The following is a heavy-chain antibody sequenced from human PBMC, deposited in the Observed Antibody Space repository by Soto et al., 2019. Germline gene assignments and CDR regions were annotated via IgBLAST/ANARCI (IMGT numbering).Heavy chain of an antibody. CDR1: GFTFSNYG. CDR2: IWYDGSNK. D-gene: IGHD4-17*01. CDR3: ASDYGDYGTY. Sequence: GGSLRLSCAASGFTFSNYGMHWVRQAPGKGLEWVAIIWYDGSNKYYAESVKGRFTISRDNSKNTLYLQMNSLRAEDTAVYYCASDYGDYGTYWGQGTLVTVSS. V-gene: IGHV3-33*01. J-gene: IGHJ4*02.